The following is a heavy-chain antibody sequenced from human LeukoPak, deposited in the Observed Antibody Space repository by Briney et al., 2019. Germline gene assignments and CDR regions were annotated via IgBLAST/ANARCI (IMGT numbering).Heavy chain of an antibody. Sequence: GGSLRLSCAASGFTFSSYSMNWVRQAPGKGLEWVSSISSSSSYIYYADSVKGRFTISRDNAKNSLYLQMNSPRAEDTAVYYCARGSGVVITPDAFDIWGQGTMVTVSS. CDR2: ISSSSSYI. V-gene: IGHV3-21*01. D-gene: IGHD3-3*01. J-gene: IGHJ3*02. CDR1: GFTFSSYS. CDR3: ARGSGVVITPDAFDI.